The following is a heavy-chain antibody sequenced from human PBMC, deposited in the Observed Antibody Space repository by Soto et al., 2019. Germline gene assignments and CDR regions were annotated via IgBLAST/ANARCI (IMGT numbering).Heavy chain of an antibody. CDR3: ARSDYDWFAP. CDR2: IYHSGST. D-gene: IGHD4-17*01. Sequence: QVQLQESGPGLVKPSGTLSLTCAVSGGSISSSNWWSWVRQPPGKGLEWIGEIYHSGSTNYNPSLKXXVXIXXDKSRNQFSLKLSSVTAADTAVYYCARSDYDWFAPWGQGTLVTVSS. J-gene: IGHJ5*02. CDR1: GGSISSSNW. V-gene: IGHV4-4*02.